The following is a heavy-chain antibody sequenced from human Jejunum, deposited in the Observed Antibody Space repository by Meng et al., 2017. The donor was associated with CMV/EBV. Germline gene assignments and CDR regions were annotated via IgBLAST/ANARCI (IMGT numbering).Heavy chain of an antibody. D-gene: IGHD1-1*01. Sequence: SGYTFTDYYIHWVRQAPGQGLEWMGWINPNSGGTARARKFQGRVTLTRDTSTNTAYMELRSLRSDDTALYYCARERTTTTQSAFAIWGQGTKVTVSS. CDR1: GYTFTDYY. J-gene: IGHJ3*02. CDR3: ARERTTTTQSAFAI. CDR2: INPNSGGT. V-gene: IGHV1-2*02.